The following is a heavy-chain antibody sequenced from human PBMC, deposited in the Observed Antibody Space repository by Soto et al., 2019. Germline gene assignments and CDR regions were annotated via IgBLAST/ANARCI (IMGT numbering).Heavy chain of an antibody. J-gene: IGHJ5*02. CDR2: LYHSGTT. V-gene: IGHV4-4*03. Sequence: PETRTLTCTCSHGSISHNYWWTWVRRSPGKGLEWIGELYHSGTTNYNPSLKSRVTISVDMSKNYFSLKLTSVTSADTAVYYCASRVDGSGFFGSWGQGTLVNGSA. CDR3: ASRVDGSGFFGS. D-gene: IGHD6-19*01. CDR1: HGSISHNYW.